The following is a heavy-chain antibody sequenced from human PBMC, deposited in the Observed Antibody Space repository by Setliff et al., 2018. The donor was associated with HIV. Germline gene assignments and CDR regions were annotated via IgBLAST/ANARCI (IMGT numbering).Heavy chain of an antibody. D-gene: IGHD3-22*01. CDR3: ATGRHYYDSSDYPANPFDV. CDR2: IIPMSGIT. Sequence: RASVKVSCKASGGTFSSYGIRWVRQAPGQGLEWMGGIIPMSGITNYAQNFQARVQITADGSTSTAYMELTSLRSEDTAVYYCATGRHYYDSSDYPANPFDVWGQGTXVTVSS. V-gene: IGHV1-69*13. J-gene: IGHJ3*01. CDR1: GGTFSSYG.